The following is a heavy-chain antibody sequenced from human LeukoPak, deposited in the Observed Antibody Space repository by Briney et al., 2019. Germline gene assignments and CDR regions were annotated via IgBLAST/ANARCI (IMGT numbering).Heavy chain of an antibody. J-gene: IGHJ5*02. D-gene: IGHD3-3*01. CDR2: ISGSGGST. V-gene: IGHV3-23*01. CDR1: GFTFSSYA. CDR3: AKDRAYYDFWSGSDAFDP. Sequence: GGSLRLSCAASGFTFSSYAMSWVRQAPGKGLEWVSAISGSGGSTYYADSVKGRFTISRDNSKNTLYLQMNSLRAEDTAVYYCAKDRAYYDFWSGSDAFDPWGQGTLVTVSS.